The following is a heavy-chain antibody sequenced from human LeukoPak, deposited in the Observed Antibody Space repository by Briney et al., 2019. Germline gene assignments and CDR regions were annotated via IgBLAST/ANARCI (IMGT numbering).Heavy chain of an antibody. J-gene: IGHJ6*02. Sequence: SETLSLTCTVSGGSISSDYWSWIRKPPGQGLEWIGYIYYSGSTNYNPSLKSRATISVDTSKKQFSLKLSSVTAADTAVYYCARRSMVRTVGYYYGMDVWGQGTTVIVSS. CDR2: IYYSGST. V-gene: IGHV4-59*08. CDR1: GGSISSDY. CDR3: ARRSMVRTVGYYYGMDV. D-gene: IGHD4/OR15-4a*01.